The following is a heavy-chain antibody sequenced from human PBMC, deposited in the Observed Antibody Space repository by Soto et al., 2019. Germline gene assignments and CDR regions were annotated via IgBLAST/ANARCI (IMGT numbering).Heavy chain of an antibody. CDR2: ISWDGGSL. J-gene: IGHJ4*02. V-gene: IGHV3-43*01. CDR1: GFKFDDYM. D-gene: IGHD2-15*01. CDR3: AKEGNGGSSLDY. Sequence: SGGSLRLSCEASGFKFDDYMMHWVRQAPGKGLEWISRISWDGGSLDYADSIKGRFTVSRDNSKNSLYLHMNSLKTEDTAFYYCAKEGNGGSSLDYWGQGTLVTVSS.